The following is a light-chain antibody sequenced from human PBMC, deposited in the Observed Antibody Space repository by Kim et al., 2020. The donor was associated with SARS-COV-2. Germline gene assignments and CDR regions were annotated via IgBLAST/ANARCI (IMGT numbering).Light chain of an antibody. J-gene: IGLJ1*01. CDR2: AVS. V-gene: IGLV2-14*03. CDR3: SSYTRSSTNYV. CDR1: SSDVGSYNY. Sequence: SITISCTGTSSDVGSYNYVSWYQQHPGKAPKLMIYAVSNRPSGVSNRFSCSKSGNTASLTISGLQAEDEADYYCSSYTRSSTNYVFGTGTKVTVL.